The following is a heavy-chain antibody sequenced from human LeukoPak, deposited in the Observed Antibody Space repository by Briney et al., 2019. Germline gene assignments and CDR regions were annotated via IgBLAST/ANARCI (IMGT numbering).Heavy chain of an antibody. CDR2: VLYSGKT. CDR3: ASSVITSDGIDY. Sequence: PSVTLSLTCSASGGSVSSGGFYWSWLRQHPGKGLEWIGYVLYSGKTFSNPSLKSRVNISLDTSNNQFSLNLTSVTAADTAVYYCASSVITSDGIDYWAGEPWSASPQ. V-gene: IGHV4-31*03. D-gene: IGHD1-14*01. CDR1: GGSVSSGGFY. J-gene: IGHJ4*02.